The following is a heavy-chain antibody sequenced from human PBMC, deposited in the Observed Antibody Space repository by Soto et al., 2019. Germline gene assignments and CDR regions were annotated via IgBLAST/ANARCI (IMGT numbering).Heavy chain of an antibody. CDR2: ISGSGGST. CDR3: AKDRDDYSNQFDY. V-gene: IGHV3-23*01. D-gene: IGHD4-4*01. Sequence: WGSLRLSCAASGFTFSSYAMSWVRQAPGKGLEWVSAISGSGGSTYYAHSVKGRFTISRDNSKNTQYLQMNRLRAEDTAVYYCAKDRDDYSNQFDYWGQGTLVTVSS. J-gene: IGHJ4*02. CDR1: GFTFSSYA.